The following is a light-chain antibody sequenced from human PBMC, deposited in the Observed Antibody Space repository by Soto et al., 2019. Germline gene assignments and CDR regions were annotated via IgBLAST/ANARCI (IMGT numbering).Light chain of an antibody. CDR3: QQYYSTPYT. J-gene: IGKJ2*01. Sequence: DIVMTQSPESLAVSLGERATINCKSSQSVLYSSNNKNFLAWYQQKSGQPPKLLIYWASTRESGVPDRFSGSGSGTDFTLTISSLQAEDVAVYYCQQYYSTPYTFGQGTKLEIK. CDR2: WAS. CDR1: QSVLYSSNNKNF. V-gene: IGKV4-1*01.